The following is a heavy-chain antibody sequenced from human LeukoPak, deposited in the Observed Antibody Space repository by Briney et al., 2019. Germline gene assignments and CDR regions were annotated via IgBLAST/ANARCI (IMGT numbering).Heavy chain of an antibody. CDR1: GFTFSNYG. J-gene: IGHJ4*01. Sequence: GGSLRLSCAASGFTFSNYGMSWVRQAPGKGLEWVSGISDSGGSTKHAVSVKGRFTISRDNSKNTLYLQMNTLRADDTAVYYCAKDHGSSDWYYFDYWGQGTLVTVSS. CDR2: ISDSGGST. CDR3: AKDHGSSDWYYFDY. V-gene: IGHV3-23*01. D-gene: IGHD6-13*01.